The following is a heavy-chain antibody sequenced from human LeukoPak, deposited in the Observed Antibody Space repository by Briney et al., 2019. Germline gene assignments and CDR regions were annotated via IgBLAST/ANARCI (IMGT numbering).Heavy chain of an antibody. J-gene: IGHJ4*02. CDR1: GFTVITND. CDR2: LYSDGNT. Sequence: GGSLRLSCAAPGFTVITNDMTWVRQAPGKGLEWVSVLYSDGNTKYADSVQGRFTISRDNSKNTLYLEMDSLSPDDTAVYYCARGVEPLAANTLAYWGQGTLVTVSS. V-gene: IGHV3-53*01. CDR3: ARGVEPLAANTLAY. D-gene: IGHD1-14*01.